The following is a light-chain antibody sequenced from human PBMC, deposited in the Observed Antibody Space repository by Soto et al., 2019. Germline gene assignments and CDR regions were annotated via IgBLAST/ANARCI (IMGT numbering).Light chain of an antibody. Sequence: ENVLTQSPGTLSLSPGERATLSCRASQTVTGNYLAWYQQKPGQAPRLLVYGASSRASGIPDRFSGRAAGTDISRILTRLAPAVTRVYSCHQSGSSSQPDSSSLPFGGGTKVEIK. CDR1: QTVTGNY. V-gene: IGKV3-20*01. CDR3: HQSGSSSQPDSSSLP. J-gene: IGKJ4*02. CDR2: GAS.